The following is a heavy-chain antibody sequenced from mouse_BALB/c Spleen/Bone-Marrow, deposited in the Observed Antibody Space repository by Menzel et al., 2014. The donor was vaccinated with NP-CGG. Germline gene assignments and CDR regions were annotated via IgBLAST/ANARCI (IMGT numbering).Heavy chain of an antibody. J-gene: IGHJ4*01. D-gene: IGHD3-1*01. CDR2: ISNGGGST. CDR3: ARQLGLRWAMDY. Sequence: EVKVVESGRGLVQPGGSLKLSCAASGFTFSSYTVSWVRQTPEKRLEWVAYISNGGGSTYYPDTVKGRFTISRDNAKNTLYLQMSSLKSEDTAMYYCARQLGLRWAMDYWGHGTSVTISS. V-gene: IGHV5-12-2*01. CDR1: GFTFSSYT.